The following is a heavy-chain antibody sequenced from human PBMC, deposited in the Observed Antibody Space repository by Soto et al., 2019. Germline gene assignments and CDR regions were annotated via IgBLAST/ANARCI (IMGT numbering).Heavy chain of an antibody. D-gene: IGHD5-12*01. J-gene: IGHJ6*03. CDR2: INWNGGRT. Sequence: EVQLVESGGGVVRPGGSLRLSCVASGFTFDDYGMHWVRQAPGKGLEWVSGINWNGGRTGYPGSMKGRFIISRDNAKNSLYLQMNSLRAEDTALYYCARSGNIVATTNYYMDVWGNGTTVTDSS. CDR3: ARSGNIVATTNYYMDV. CDR1: GFTFDDYG. V-gene: IGHV3-20*04.